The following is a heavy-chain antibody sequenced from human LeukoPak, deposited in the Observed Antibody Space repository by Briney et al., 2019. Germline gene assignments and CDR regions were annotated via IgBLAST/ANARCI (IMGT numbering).Heavy chain of an antibody. CDR1: GFPFSSYG. J-gene: IGHJ4*02. CDR2: IWYDGSNK. D-gene: IGHD2-2*01. V-gene: IGHV3-33*01. Sequence: GGPLRLSCAASGFPFSSYGMQWVRGARGKGLEGVAVIWYDGSNKYYADSVKGRFTISRDNSKNTLYLQMNSLRAEDTAVYYCARHPSPQLHHFDYWGQGTLVTVSS. CDR3: ARHPSPQLHHFDY.